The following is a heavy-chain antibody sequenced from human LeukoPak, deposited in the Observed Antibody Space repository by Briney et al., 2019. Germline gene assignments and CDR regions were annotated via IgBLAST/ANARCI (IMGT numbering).Heavy chain of an antibody. CDR2: ISSSGSTI. D-gene: IGHD3-16*01. CDR3: AREGGSRYYYMDV. CDR1: GFTFSSYW. V-gene: IGHV3-48*04. Sequence: GGSLRLSCAASGFTFSSYWMGWVRQAPGKGLEWVSYISSSGSTIYYADSVKGRFTISRDNAKNSLYLQMNSLRAEDTAVYYCAREGGSRYYYMDVWGKGTTVTISS. J-gene: IGHJ6*03.